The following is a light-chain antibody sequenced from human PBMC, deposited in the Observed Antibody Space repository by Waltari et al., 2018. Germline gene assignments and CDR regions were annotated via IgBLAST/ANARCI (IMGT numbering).Light chain of an antibody. V-gene: IGKV1-39*01. CDR2: AAS. J-gene: IGKJ4*01. CDR1: QSISSY. Sequence: DIQMTKSQSSLSASVGDRVTITCRASQSISSYLNWYQQKPGKAPKLLIYAASSLQSGVPSRFSGSGSGTDFTLTISSLQPEDFATYYCQQSYSTLLTFGGGTKVEIK. CDR3: QQSYSTLLT.